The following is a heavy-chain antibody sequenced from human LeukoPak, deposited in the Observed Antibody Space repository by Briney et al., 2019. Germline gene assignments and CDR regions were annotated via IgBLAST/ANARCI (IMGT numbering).Heavy chain of an antibody. J-gene: IGHJ6*02. V-gene: IGHV3-30*18. D-gene: IGHD4-17*01. Sequence: GGSLRLSCAASGFTFSKHGMHWVRQAPGKGLEWVAVISYNGRDKYYTDSVRGRFTVSRDNSKNTLYLQMNSLRPEDTAVYYCAKDRSTVTSSSNYYHYYGMDVWGLGTTVTVSS. CDR2: ISYNGRDK. CDR1: GFTFSKHG. CDR3: AKDRSTVTSSSNYYHYYGMDV.